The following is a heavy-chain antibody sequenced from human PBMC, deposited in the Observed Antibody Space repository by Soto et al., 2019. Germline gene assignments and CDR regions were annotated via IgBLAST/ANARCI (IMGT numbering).Heavy chain of an antibody. CDR2: IHPGDSDS. CDR1: VYSFSDYC. D-gene: IGHD1-26*01. J-gene: IGHJ4*02. CDR3: ARRYSTPFSGSSYEF. V-gene: IGHV5-51*01. Sequence: RGESLKISCKGSVYSFSDYCIDWLRQIPVKGLEWMGIIHPGDSDSRYSPSFQGQVTISADNSISTAYLHWSSLKASDTAIYYCARRYSTPFSGSSYEFWGQGTLVTVSS.